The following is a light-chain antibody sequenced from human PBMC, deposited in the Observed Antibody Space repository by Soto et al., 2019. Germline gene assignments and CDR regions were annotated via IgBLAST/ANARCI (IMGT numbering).Light chain of an antibody. J-gene: IGKJ4*01. V-gene: IGKV1-9*01. CDR3: QQLNSYPLT. Sequence: IQLTQSPSSLSASVGDRVTITCRASQGISSYLAWYQQKPGKAPNLLIYAASTLQSGVPSRFSGSGSGTDFTLTISSLQPEDFATYYCQQLNSYPLTFGGGTKV. CDR1: QGISSY. CDR2: AAS.